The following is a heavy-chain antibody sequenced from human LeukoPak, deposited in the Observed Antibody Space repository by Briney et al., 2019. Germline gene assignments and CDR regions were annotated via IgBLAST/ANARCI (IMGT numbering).Heavy chain of an antibody. J-gene: IGHJ4*02. V-gene: IGHV3-23*01. CDR1: GFTFSSYV. CDR2: ISGSGGST. CDR3: AKGSKVVPAATLDY. D-gene: IGHD2-2*01. Sequence: GSLRLSCAASGFTFSSYVMSWVRQAPGKGLEWVSAISGSGGSTYYADSVKGRFTISRDNAKNSLYLQMNSLRAEDTALYYCAKGSKVVPAATLDYWGQGTLVTVSS.